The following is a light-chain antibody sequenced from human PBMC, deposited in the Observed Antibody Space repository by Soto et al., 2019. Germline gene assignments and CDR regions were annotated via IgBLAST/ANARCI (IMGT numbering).Light chain of an antibody. Sequence: EIVMTQSPATLSVSPGERATLSCRASQSVSSNLAWYQQKPGQAPRLLIYGASTRATGIPARFSGSWSGTEFTLTICSLQSEEFAVYYCQQYNNWPLYTFGQGTNLEIK. CDR2: GAS. CDR3: QQYNNWPLYT. V-gene: IGKV3-15*01. CDR1: QSVSSN. J-gene: IGKJ2*01.